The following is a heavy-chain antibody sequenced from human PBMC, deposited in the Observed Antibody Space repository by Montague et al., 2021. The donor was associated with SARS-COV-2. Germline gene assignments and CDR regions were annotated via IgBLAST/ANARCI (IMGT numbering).Heavy chain of an antibody. V-gene: IGHV6-1*01. CDR3: ARMVRGLIMWAYGMDV. D-gene: IGHD3-10*01. CDR2: TYYRSKWYN. J-gene: IGHJ6*02. CDR1: GDSVSSNSAA. Sequence: CAISGDSVSSNSAAWNWIRQSPSRGLEWLGRTYYRSKWYNDYAVSVKSRITINPDTSKNQFSLQLNSVTAEDTAVYYCARMVRGLIMWAYGMDVWGQGTTVTVSS.